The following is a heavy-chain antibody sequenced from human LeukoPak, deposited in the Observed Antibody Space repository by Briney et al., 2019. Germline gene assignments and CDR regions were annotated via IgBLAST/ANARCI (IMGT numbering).Heavy chain of an antibody. CDR3: ARGLPATLLDY. CDR2: FSSSATAT. J-gene: IGHJ4*02. Sequence: PGGSLRLSCVASGFTFSDYYMSWVRQAPGKGPEWVSYFSSSATATYYAGSVKGRFTISRDSAKNSLYLQMNSLRVEDTAVYYCARGLPATLLDYWGQGTLVTVSS. D-gene: IGHD2-2*01. CDR1: GFTFSDYY. V-gene: IGHV3-11*01.